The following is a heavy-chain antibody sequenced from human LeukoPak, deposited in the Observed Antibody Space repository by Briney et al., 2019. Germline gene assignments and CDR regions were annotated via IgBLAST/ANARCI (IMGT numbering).Heavy chain of an antibody. V-gene: IGHV4-4*07. Sequence: YYWSWXRXPAGKGLEWIGRIYTSGSTNYNPSLKSRVTMSVDTSKNQFSLKLSSVTAADTAVYYCARGVAAAGSRWVWFDPWGQGTLVTVSS. CDR3: ARGVAAAGSRWVWFDP. CDR2: IYTSGST. CDR1: YY. J-gene: IGHJ5*02. D-gene: IGHD6-13*01.